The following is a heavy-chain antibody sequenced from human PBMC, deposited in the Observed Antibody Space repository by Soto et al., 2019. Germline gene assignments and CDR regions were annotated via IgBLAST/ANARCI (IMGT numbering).Heavy chain of an antibody. CDR1: GFTVSSKY. Sequence: EVQLVETGGGLIQPGGSLILSCAASGFTVSSKYMSWLRQAPGKGLEWVSIIYSDGNTYYADSVGGRFTISRDNSKNTLNLQMTSLRAGDTAVYFCARGRGNCVVTTCYLPFDSWGQGTLVTVSS. D-gene: IGHD2-2*01. CDR3: ARGRGNCVVTTCYLPFDS. J-gene: IGHJ4*02. V-gene: IGHV3-53*02. CDR2: IYSDGNT.